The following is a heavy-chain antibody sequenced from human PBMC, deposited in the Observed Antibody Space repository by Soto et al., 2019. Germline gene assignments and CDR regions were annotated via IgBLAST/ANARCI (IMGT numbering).Heavy chain of an antibody. Sequence: QVQLVQSGAEVKKPGSSVKVSCKASGGSFSSYAISWVRQAPGQGLEWMGGIIPIVGTGNYAQNFQGRVTITADESTSTAYMELSSLRSEDTPMYYCARDLRAAGRPGMDVWGQGTTVTVSS. J-gene: IGHJ6*02. CDR1: GGSFSSYA. CDR2: IIPIVGTG. V-gene: IGHV1-69*01. D-gene: IGHD6-13*01. CDR3: ARDLRAAGRPGMDV.